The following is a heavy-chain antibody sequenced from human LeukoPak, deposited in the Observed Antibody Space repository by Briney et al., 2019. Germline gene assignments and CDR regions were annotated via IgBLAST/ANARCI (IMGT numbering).Heavy chain of an antibody. J-gene: IGHJ4*02. D-gene: IGHD5-12*01. CDR1: GFTFSSDA. CDR2: ISVSDDTT. Sequence: GGSLRLSCAASGFTFSSDAMTWVRQAPGEGLEWVSTISVSDDTTYYADSVKGRFPISRDYSKNTVHLQLNNLRAEDTAMYYCAKGPQLYSGYHPDYWGQGTLVTVSS. CDR3: AKGPQLYSGYHPDY. V-gene: IGHV3-23*01.